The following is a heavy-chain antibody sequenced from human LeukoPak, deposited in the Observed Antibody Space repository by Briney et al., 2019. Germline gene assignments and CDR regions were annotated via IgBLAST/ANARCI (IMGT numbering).Heavy chain of an antibody. Sequence: ASVKVSCKASGYTFTSYGISWVRQAPGQGLEWMGWISAYNGNTNYAQKLQGRVTMTTDTSTSTAYMELRSLRSDNTAVYYCARDDGSGSYYNGGMGYWGQGTLVTVSS. V-gene: IGHV1-18*01. CDR1: GYTFTSYG. J-gene: IGHJ4*02. CDR2: ISAYNGNT. D-gene: IGHD3-10*01. CDR3: ARDDGSGSYYNGGMGY.